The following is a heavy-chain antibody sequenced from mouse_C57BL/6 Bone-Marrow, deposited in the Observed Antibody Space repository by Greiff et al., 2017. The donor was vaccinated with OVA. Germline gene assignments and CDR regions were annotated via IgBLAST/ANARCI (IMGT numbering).Heavy chain of an antibody. J-gene: IGHJ2*01. CDR1: GYTFTSYW. CDR3: ATYYGYDLNY. CDR2: IDPSDSYT. D-gene: IGHD2-9*01. V-gene: IGHV1-50*01. Sequence: QVHVKQPGAELVKPGASVKLSCKASGYTFTSYWMQWVKQRPGQGLEWIGEIDPSDSYTNYNQKFKGKATLTVDTSSSTAYMQLSSLTSEDSAVYYCATYYGYDLNYWGQGTTLTVSS.